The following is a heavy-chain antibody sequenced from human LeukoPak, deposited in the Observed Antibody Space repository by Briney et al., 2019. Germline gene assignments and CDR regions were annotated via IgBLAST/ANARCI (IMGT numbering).Heavy chain of an antibody. D-gene: IGHD6-19*01. V-gene: IGHV3-33*01. CDR1: GYTFSSYG. CDR2: IWYDGSNK. J-gene: IGHJ4*02. Sequence: GGSLRLFYAASGYTFSSYGMQCVRQAPGKGLEWGAVIWYDGSNKYYADSVKGRFTICRDNSQNTLYLQMNSLRAEDTAVYYCARNVRQWVVGGYFDYWGQGTVVTVSS. CDR3: ARNVRQWVVGGYFDY.